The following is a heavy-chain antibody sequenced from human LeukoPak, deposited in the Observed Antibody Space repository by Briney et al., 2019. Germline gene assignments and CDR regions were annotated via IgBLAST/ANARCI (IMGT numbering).Heavy chain of an antibody. D-gene: IGHD3-9*01. CDR1: GYTFTNYY. J-gene: IGHJ5*02. CDR3: ASYYDILTGYKISRFDP. V-gene: IGHV1-69*02. Sequence: SVKDSCKASGYTFTNYYMHWVRQAPGQGREWMGRIIPILGIANYAQKFQGRVTITADKSTSTAYLELSSLRSEDTAVYYCASYYDILTGYKISRFDPWGQGTLVTVSS. CDR2: IIPILGIA.